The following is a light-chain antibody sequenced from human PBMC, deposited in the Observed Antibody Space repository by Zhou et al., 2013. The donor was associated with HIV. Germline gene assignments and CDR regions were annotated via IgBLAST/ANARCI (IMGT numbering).Light chain of an antibody. CDR2: LAS. CDR1: QSISDY. CDR3: QQANRFPQT. V-gene: IGKV1-39*01. Sequence: DIQMTQSPSSLSASVGDRVSITCRASQSISDYLNWYQQKPGRAPYLLISLASSLQGGVPSRFSGSGFGTDFTLTINRLHPEDFATYYCQQANRFPQTFGQGTKVEIK. J-gene: IGKJ2*01.